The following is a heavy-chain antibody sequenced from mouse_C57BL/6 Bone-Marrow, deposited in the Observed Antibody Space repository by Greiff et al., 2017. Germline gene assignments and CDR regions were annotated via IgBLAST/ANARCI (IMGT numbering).Heavy chain of an antibody. D-gene: IGHD1-1*01. CDR1: GFTFSSYG. CDR2: ISSGGSYT. CDR3: ARHHPITTVVARPFAY. V-gene: IGHV5-6*01. J-gene: IGHJ3*01. Sequence: EVKLVESGGDLVKPGGSLKLSCAASGFTFSSYGMSWVRQTPDKRLEWVATISSGGSYTSYPASVKGRFTISRDNAKNTLYLQMSSLKSEDTAMYYCARHHPITTVVARPFAYWGQGTLVTVSA.